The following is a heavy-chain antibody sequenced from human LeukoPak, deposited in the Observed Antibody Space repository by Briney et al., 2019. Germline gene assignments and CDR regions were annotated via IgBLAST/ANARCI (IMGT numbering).Heavy chain of an antibody. Sequence: PGGSLRLSCAASGFTFSSFWMSWGRQAPGKGGEWGANIKEDGREENYVDSVKGRFTIYRDNAKKSLYLQTNRLRVEDTAVYYCARFISLGAWGQGTLVTVSS. J-gene: IGHJ5*02. V-gene: IGHV3-7*01. CDR1: GFTFSSFW. D-gene: IGHD3-10*01. CDR3: ARFISLGA. CDR2: IKEDGREE.